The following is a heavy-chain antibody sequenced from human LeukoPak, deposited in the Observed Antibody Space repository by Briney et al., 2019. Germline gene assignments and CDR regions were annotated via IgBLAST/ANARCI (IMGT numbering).Heavy chain of an antibody. J-gene: IGHJ6*03. CDR1: GYTFTSYA. D-gene: IGHD6-19*01. Sequence: ASVKVSCKASGYTFTSYAMSWVRQAPGQGLEWMGWINTNTGNPTYAQGFTGRFVFSLDTSVSTAYLQISSLKAEDTAVYYCARNFGIAVAGTYYYYYYMDVWGKGTTVTVSS. V-gene: IGHV7-4-1*02. CDR3: ARNFGIAVAGTYYYYYYMDV. CDR2: INTNTGNP.